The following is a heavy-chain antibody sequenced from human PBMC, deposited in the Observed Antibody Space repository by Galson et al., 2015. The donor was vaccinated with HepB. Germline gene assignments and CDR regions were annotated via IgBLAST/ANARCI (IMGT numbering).Heavy chain of an antibody. CDR3: ARGRYSSTWSADAFDM. Sequence: SETLSLTCTVSGGSINTYYWSWIRQPPGKGLEWIGYISYSGSTNYNPSLKSRVTISEDTSKSQLSLKLSSVTAADTAVYFCARGRYSSTWSADAFDMWGQGTMVTVS. CDR2: ISYSGST. J-gene: IGHJ3*02. V-gene: IGHV4-59*01. D-gene: IGHD6-13*01. CDR1: GGSINTYY.